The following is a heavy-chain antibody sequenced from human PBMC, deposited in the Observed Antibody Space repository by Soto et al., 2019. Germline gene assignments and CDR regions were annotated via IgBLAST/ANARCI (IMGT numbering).Heavy chain of an antibody. CDR3: ARDQAIQFGLSTRSANWFDP. CDR2: INPSGGST. D-gene: IGHD3-16*01. Sequence: ASVKVSCKASGYTFTSYYMHWVRQAPGQGLEWMGIINPSGGSTSYAQKFQGRVTTTRDTSTSTVYMELSSLRSEDTAVYYCARDQAIQFGLSTRSANWFDPWGQGTLVTVSS. J-gene: IGHJ5*02. V-gene: IGHV1-46*01. CDR1: GYTFTSYY.